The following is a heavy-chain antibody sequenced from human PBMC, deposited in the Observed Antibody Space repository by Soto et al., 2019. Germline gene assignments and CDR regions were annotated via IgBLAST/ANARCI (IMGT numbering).Heavy chain of an antibody. CDR2: IYYSGST. Sequence: SETLSLTCTVSGGSISSYYWSWIRQPPGKGLEWIGYIYYSGSTNYNPSLKSRVTISVDTSKNQFSLKLSSVTAADTAVYYCARRYTIFGVAQGFDYWGQGTLVTVSS. V-gene: IGHV4-59*08. J-gene: IGHJ4*02. D-gene: IGHD3-3*01. CDR1: GGSISSYY. CDR3: ARRYTIFGVAQGFDY.